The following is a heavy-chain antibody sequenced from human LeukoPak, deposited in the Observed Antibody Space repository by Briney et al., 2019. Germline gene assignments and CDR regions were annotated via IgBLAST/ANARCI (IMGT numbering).Heavy chain of an antibody. D-gene: IGHD2-15*01. Sequence: SETLSLTCAVYGRSFSGCYWSWIRQPPGKGLEWIGEINHSGSTNYNPSLKSRVTISVDTSKNQFSLKLSSVTAADTAVYYCARGVVVVAVWFDPWGQGTLVTVSS. CDR2: INHSGST. V-gene: IGHV4-34*01. CDR1: GRSFSGCY. CDR3: ARGVVVVAVWFDP. J-gene: IGHJ5*02.